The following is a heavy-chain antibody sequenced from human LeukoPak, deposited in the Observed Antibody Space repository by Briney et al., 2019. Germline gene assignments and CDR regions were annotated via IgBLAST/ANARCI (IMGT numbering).Heavy chain of an antibody. V-gene: IGHV3-7*05. CDR3: ARENTMVRGVKRGDQLDY. D-gene: IGHD3-10*01. J-gene: IGHJ4*02. CDR1: GFTFTSSA. CDR2: IKQDGSEK. Sequence: PGGSLRLSCAAPGFTFTSSAMSWVRQAPGKGLEWVASIKQDGSEKYYVDSVKGRFTISRDNAKNSLYLQMNSLRAEDTAVYYCARENTMVRGVKRGDQLDYWGQGTLVTVSS.